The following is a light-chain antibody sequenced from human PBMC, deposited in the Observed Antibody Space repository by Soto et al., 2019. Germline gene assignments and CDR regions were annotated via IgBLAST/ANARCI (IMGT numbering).Light chain of an antibody. J-gene: IGKJ1*01. CDR3: QHYGSSPQA. CDR1: QSVSSN. CDR2: GAS. Sequence: EIVLTQSPGTLSLSPGERATLSCRASQSVSSNLAWYQQKPGQAPRLLIYGASTRATGIPARFSGSGSGTDFTLTISRLEPEDFAVYYCQHYGSSPQAFGQGTKVDI. V-gene: IGKV3-20*01.